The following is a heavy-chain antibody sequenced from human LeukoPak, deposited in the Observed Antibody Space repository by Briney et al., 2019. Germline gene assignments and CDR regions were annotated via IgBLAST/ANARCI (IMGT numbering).Heavy chain of an antibody. D-gene: IGHD3/OR15-3a*01. CDR3: AKDWTSHNRVYCLDA. J-gene: IGHJ5*02. Sequence: GGSLRLSCVGSGFAFGVHAMSWVRQAPGKGPEWVATIGSGADLFYAESVKGRFTISRDDPRNTVWLQMNSLRAEDTALYYCAKDWTSHNRVYCLDAWGQGTQVTVSS. CDR1: GFAFGVHA. CDR2: IGSGADL. V-gene: IGHV3-23*01.